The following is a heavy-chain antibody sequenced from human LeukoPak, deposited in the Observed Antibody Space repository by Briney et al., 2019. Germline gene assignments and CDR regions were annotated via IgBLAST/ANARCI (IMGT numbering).Heavy chain of an antibody. V-gene: IGHV3-48*03. CDR1: GFTFNSYE. D-gene: IGHD2-2*01. CDR2: ISSSGSTM. CDR3: ARRYCSSTSCTLDY. Sequence: PGGSLRLSCAASGFTFNSYEMNWVRQAPGKGLEWVSYISSSGSTMYYADSVRGRLTISRENAKNLLYLEVNSLRAGDTAVYYCARRYCSSTSCTLDYWGQGTLVIVSS. J-gene: IGHJ4*02.